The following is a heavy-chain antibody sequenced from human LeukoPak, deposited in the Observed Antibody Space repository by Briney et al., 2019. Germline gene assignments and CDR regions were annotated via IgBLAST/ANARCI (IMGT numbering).Heavy chain of an antibody. D-gene: IGHD6-6*01. V-gene: IGHV3-23*01. J-gene: IGHJ4*02. CDR3: AKPSPKIAARLGFDY. CDR2: ISGSGGST. CDR1: GFTFSSYS. Sequence: GGSLRLSCAASGFTFSSYSMNWVRQAPRKGLEWVSAISGSGGSTYYADSVKGRFTISRDNSKNTLYLQMNSLRAEDTAVYYCAKPSPKIAARLGFDYWGQGTLVTVSS.